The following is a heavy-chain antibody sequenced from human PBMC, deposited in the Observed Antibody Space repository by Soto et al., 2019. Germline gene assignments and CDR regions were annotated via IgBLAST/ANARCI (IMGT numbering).Heavy chain of an antibody. V-gene: IGHV2-5*01. D-gene: IGHD2-15*01. Sequence: KESGPTLVKPSQTLTLTCTFSGFSFSTTGAGVGWIRQPPGKALEWLALIFWNDAKRYSPSLRSRLTIIKDTSKNQVVLTMTNVDPVDTATYYCAYRRGGSSSGGNFDYWGQGPPGTVYS. CDR2: IFWNDAK. J-gene: IGHJ4*02. CDR1: GFSFSTTGAG. CDR3: AYRRGGSSSGGNFDY.